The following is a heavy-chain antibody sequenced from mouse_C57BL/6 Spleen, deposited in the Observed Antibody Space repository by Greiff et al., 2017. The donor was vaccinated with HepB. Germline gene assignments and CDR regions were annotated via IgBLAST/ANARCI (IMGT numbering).Heavy chain of an antibody. CDR2: ISSGGSYT. CDR1: GFTFSSYG. D-gene: IGHD1-1*01. J-gene: IGHJ2*01. V-gene: IGHV5-6*01. Sequence: EVKLMESGGDLVKPGGSLKLSCAASGFTFSSYGMSWVRQPPDKRLEWVATISSGGSYTYYPDSVKGRFPLSSANAKNPLYLQMSSLKAEDTAMYDCARHVYYYGSSPHDCDYWGQGTTLTVSS. CDR3: ARHVYYYGSSPHDCDY.